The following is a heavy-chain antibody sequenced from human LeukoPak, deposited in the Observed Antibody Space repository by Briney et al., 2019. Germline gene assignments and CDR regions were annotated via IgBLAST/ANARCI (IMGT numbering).Heavy chain of an antibody. CDR3: ARDTKSSGSYYNVYYLDY. D-gene: IGHD3-10*01. J-gene: IGHJ4*02. CDR2: ISAYNGNT. V-gene: IGHV1-18*01. Sequence: ASVKVSCKASGYTFTSYGISWVRQAPGQGLEWMGWISAYNGNTNYAQKLQGRVTMTTDTSTSTAYMELRSLRSDDTAVYYCARDTKSSGSYYNVYYLDYWGQGTLVTVSS. CDR1: GYTFTSYG.